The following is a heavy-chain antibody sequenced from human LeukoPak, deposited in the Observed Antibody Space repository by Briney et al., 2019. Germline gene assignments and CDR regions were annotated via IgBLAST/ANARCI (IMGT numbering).Heavy chain of an antibody. CDR3: AREDGYNGFAFDY. V-gene: IGHV1-18*01. D-gene: IGHD5-24*01. CDR2: INAYNGNT. Sequence: GASVKVSCKASGYTFTSYGISWVRQAPGQGLEWMGWINAYNGNTNYTQKLQGRFTMTTDTSTSTAYMELRSLRSDDTAAYYCAREDGYNGFAFDYWGQGTLVTVSS. J-gene: IGHJ4*02. CDR1: GYTFTSYG.